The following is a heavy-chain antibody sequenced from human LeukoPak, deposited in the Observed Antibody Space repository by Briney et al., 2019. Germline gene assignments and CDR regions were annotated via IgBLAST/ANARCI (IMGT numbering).Heavy chain of an antibody. J-gene: IGHJ4*02. Sequence: GGSLRLSCAASGFTFSSYAMSWVRQAPGKGLEWVSAISGSGGSTYYADSVKGRFTISRDNSKNTLYLQMNNLRAEDTAVYYCAKADIIPAKYCSSTSCSYFDYWGQGTLVTVSS. CDR2: ISGSGGST. D-gene: IGHD2-2*01. CDR1: GFTFSSYA. V-gene: IGHV3-23*01. CDR3: AKADIIPAKYCSSTSCSYFDY.